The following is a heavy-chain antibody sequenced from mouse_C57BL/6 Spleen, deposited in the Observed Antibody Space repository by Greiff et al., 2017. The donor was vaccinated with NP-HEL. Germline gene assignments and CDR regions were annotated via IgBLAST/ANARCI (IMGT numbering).Heavy chain of an antibody. Sequence: EVKLMESGGGLVKPGGSLKLSCAASGFTFSDYGMHWVRQAPEKGLECVAYISSGSSTIYYADTVKGRFTISRDNAKNTLFLQMTSLRSEDTAMYYCARSYYGSFYFDYWGQGTTLTVSS. CDR3: ARSYYGSFYFDY. CDR1: GFTFSDYG. D-gene: IGHD1-1*01. J-gene: IGHJ2*01. V-gene: IGHV5-17*01. CDR2: ISSGSSTI.